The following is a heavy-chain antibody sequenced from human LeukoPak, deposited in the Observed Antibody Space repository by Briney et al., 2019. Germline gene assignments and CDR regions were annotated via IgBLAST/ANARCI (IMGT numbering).Heavy chain of an antibody. J-gene: IGHJ4*02. CDR3: ARAAVAIVVVPAAIEFDY. CDR2: IYYSGST. V-gene: IGHV4-31*03. Sequence: SETLSLTCTVSGGSISSGTYYWTWIRQHPGKGLEWIGYIYYSGSTYYNPSLKSRVTISVDTSKNQFSLKLSSVTAADTAVYYCARAAVAIVVVPAAIEFDYWGQGTLVTVSS. D-gene: IGHD2-2*01. CDR1: GGSISSGTYY.